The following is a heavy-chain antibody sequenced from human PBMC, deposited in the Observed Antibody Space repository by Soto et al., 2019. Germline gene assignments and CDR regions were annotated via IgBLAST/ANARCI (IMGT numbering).Heavy chain of an antibody. J-gene: IGHJ1*01. CDR1: GGSFSGYY. CDR2: INHSGST. V-gene: IGHV4-34*01. Sequence: QVQLQQWGAGLLKPSETLSLTCAVYGGSFSGYYWSWIRQPPGKGLEWIGEINHSGSTNYNPSLKSRVTISVDTSKNQFSLKLSSVTAADTAVYYCARLSYCGGDCSGSEYFQHWGQGTLVTVSS. D-gene: IGHD2-21*02. CDR3: ARLSYCGGDCSGSEYFQH.